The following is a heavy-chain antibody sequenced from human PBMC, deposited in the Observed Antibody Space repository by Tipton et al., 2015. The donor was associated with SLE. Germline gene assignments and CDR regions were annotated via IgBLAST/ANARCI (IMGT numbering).Heavy chain of an antibody. J-gene: IGHJ4*02. D-gene: IGHD6-19*01. CDR1: GGSFSGYY. Sequence: TLSLTCAVYGGSFSGYYWSWIRQPPGKGLEWIAEINHSGGTNYNPALKSRVTISVDASKNQFSLKLSSVTAADTAVYYCARERSGGWSPLEFWGQGSLVTVSS. CDR3: ARERSGGWSPLEF. CDR2: INHSGGT. V-gene: IGHV4-34*01.